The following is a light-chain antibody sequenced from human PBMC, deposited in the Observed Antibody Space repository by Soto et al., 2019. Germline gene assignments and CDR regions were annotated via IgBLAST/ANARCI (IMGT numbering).Light chain of an antibody. V-gene: IGKV1-16*02. CDR2: AAS. J-gene: IGKJ1*01. CDR3: QQYYAYPRT. Sequence: DIQMTQSPSSLSASVGDRVTITCRASQGITYFLAWLQQKPGQAPKSLIYAASSLQSGVPSKFSGSGSGTDFTLTISNLQPEDFATYYCQQYYAYPRTFGQGTKVEMK. CDR1: QGITYF.